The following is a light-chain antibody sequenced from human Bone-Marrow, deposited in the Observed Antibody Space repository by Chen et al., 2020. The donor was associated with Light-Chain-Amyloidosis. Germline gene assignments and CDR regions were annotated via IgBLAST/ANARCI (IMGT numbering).Light chain of an antibody. CDR3: PTGRSQCTLGGK. V-gene: IGLV3-25*03. CDR1: DLPTKY. CDR2: RET. Sequence: SYELTQPPSVSVSPGQTARITCSGDDLPTKYAYWYQPKPGQAPVLGIHRETEGPPGISWRFPWLNSGNTAHFTIRGGPGRRRACYPCPTGRSQCTLGGKFGGGTKLTVL. J-gene: IGLJ2*01.